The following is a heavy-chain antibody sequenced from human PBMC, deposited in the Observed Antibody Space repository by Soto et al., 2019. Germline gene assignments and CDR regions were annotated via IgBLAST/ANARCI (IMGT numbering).Heavy chain of an antibody. V-gene: IGHV4-59*12. CDR1: GGSISSYY. D-gene: IGHD3-10*01. CDR2: IYYSGST. CDR3: ARDRITMVRGVIPPAYYYYGMDV. J-gene: IGHJ6*02. Sequence: SETLSLTCTVSGGSISSYYWSWIRQPPGKGLEWIGYIYYSGSTNYNPSLKSRVTISVDTSKNQFSLKLSSVTAADTAVYYCARDRITMVRGVIPPAYYYYGMDVWGQGTTVTVSS.